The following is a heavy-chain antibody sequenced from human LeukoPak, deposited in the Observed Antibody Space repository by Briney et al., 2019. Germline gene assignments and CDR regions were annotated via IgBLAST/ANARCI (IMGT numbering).Heavy chain of an antibody. Sequence: SETLSLACTVSGDSINSLDLWSWVRQPPGKGLEWIGEMYLSGTTHSNPSVKSRVTISIDKSKNQFFLNLSSVTAADTAVYYCAKEGFDSWGQGTLVTVSS. CDR1: GDSINSLDL. CDR2: MYLSGTT. J-gene: IGHJ4*02. CDR3: AKEGFDS. V-gene: IGHV4-4*02.